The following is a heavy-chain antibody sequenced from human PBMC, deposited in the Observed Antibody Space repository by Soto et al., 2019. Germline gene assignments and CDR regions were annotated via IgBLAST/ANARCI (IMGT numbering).Heavy chain of an antibody. J-gene: IGHJ5*02. CDR1: GDSIGNGDYY. CDR3: ARDRSGNWFDP. CDR2: VYYSGNT. D-gene: IGHD3-10*01. V-gene: IGHV4-30-4*01. Sequence: QVQLQESGPGLVRPSHTLSLTCTVSGDSIGNGDYYWTWVRQPPGKGLEWIGYVYYSGNTYYNPSLKSRVTMSLDTSKNQFSLRLNSVSAADTAVYYCARDRSGNWFDPWGQGTLVTVSS.